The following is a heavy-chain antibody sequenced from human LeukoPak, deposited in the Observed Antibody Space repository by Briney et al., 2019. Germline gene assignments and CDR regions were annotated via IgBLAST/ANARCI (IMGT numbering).Heavy chain of an antibody. CDR2: ISGSGGST. CDR3: AKDPTVVTSPEGDYFDY. CDR1: GFTFSSYA. V-gene: IGHV3-23*01. Sequence: GGSLRLSCAASGFTFSSYAMSWVRQAPGEGLEWVSAISGSGGSTYYADSVKGRLTISRDNSKNTLYLQMNSLRAEDTAVYYCAKDPTVVTSPEGDYFDYWGQGTLVTVSS. D-gene: IGHD4-23*01. J-gene: IGHJ4*02.